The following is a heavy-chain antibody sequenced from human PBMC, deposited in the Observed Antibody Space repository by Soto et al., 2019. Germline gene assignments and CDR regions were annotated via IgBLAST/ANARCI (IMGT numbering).Heavy chain of an antibody. D-gene: IGHD2-15*01. J-gene: IGHJ4*02. CDR3: ARAESPAVAYFFDN. V-gene: IGHV3-49*04. CDR2: IRNKTYGRTT. CDR1: GFTFDNYA. Sequence: QTGGSLRLSCSGSGFTFDNYAMNWVRQAPGKGLEWVGLIRNKTYGRTTEYAASVKGRFTISRDDSSGIAYLQMNSLKTEDSAVYFCARAESPAVAYFFDNWGQGTLVTVSS.